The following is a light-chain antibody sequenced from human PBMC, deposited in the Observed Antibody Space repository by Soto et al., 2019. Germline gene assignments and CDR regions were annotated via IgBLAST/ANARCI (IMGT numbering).Light chain of an antibody. V-gene: IGKV4-1*01. CDR1: RTVLSISNNKNF. J-gene: IGKJ2*01. Sequence: DIVVTQSPDSLPVSLGQRATINCTSSRTVLSISNNKNFLGWYQQKPGQPPKLLIYWASTRGSGVPDRFSGSGSGTDFTLTIDGLQAEDVAVYYCHQFYGWPYTFGQVTKLHIK. CDR3: HQFYGWPYT. CDR2: WAS.